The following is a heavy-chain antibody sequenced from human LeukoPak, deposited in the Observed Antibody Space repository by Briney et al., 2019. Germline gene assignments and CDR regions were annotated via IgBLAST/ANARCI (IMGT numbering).Heavy chain of an antibody. Sequence: SETLSLTCTVSGGSISSYYWSWIRQPPGKGLEWIGYIYYSGSTNYNPSLKSRVTISVDTSKNQFSLKLSSVTAADTAVYYCARGITMVRGVIGPYYYYGMDVWGQGTTVTVSS. J-gene: IGHJ6*02. V-gene: IGHV4-59*12. D-gene: IGHD3-10*01. CDR1: GGSISSYY. CDR3: ARGITMVRGVIGPYYYYGMDV. CDR2: IYYSGST.